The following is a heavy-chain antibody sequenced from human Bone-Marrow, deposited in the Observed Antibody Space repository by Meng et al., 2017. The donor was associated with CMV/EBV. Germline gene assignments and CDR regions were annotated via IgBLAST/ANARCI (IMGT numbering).Heavy chain of an antibody. J-gene: IGHJ4*02. CDR2: INPNSGGT. D-gene: IGHD2-2*01. CDR1: GYTFTGYY. Sequence: ASVKVSCKASGYTFTGYYMHWVRQAPGQGLEWMGWINPNSGGTNYAQKFQGRVTMTRDTSISTAYMELSRLRSDDTAVYYCARDVRCSSTSCYWRFDYWGQGTRVTGSS. V-gene: IGHV1-2*02. CDR3: ARDVRCSSTSCYWRFDY.